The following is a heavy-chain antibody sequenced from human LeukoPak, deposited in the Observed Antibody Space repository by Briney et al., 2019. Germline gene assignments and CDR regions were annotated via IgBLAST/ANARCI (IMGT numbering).Heavy chain of an antibody. V-gene: IGHV3-7*01. D-gene: IGHD6-19*01. CDR2: IKQDGSEK. J-gene: IGHJ4*02. CDR1: GFTFSSYW. CDR3: AREVGYSSGWLRGG. Sequence: GGSLRLSCAASGFTFSSYWMSWVRQAPGKGLEWVANIKQDGSEKYYVDSVKGRFTISRDNAKNSLCLQMNSLRAEDTAVYYCAREVGYSSGWLRGGWGQGTLVTVSS.